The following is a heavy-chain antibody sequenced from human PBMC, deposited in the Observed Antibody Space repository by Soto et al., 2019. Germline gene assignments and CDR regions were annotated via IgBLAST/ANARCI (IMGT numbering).Heavy chain of an antibody. J-gene: IGHJ4*02. Sequence: GASVKVSCRASGATFTSYAITWLRQAPGQGLEWMGGIIPIFGKANYAQKFQGRVTITADKSTRTAYIELSSMRSEHTAVYYCARGPAGIAAQGFGYWGQGTLVTVCS. D-gene: IGHD6-13*01. CDR1: GATFTSYA. CDR2: IIPIFGKA. CDR3: ARGPAGIAAQGFGY. V-gene: IGHV1-69*06.